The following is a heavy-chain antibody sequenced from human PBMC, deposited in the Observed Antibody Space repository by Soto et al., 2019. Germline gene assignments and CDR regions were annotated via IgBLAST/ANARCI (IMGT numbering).Heavy chain of an antibody. J-gene: IGHJ4*02. CDR1: GFTFSSYA. CDR3: AKDTISSLYPGHGAFDY. Sequence: PGGSLRLSCAASGFTFSSYAMSWVRQAPGKGLEWVSAISGSGGGKYYADAVKGRFTISRDNSKNTLYLQMNSLRAEDTAVYYCAKDTISSLYPGHGAFDYWGQGTLVTVSS. D-gene: IGHD6-13*01. V-gene: IGHV3-23*01. CDR2: ISGSGGGK.